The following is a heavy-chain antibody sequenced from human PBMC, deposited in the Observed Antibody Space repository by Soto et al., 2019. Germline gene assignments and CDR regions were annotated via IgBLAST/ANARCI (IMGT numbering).Heavy chain of an antibody. CDR2: INSDGSGT. Sequence: PGGSLRLSCAASGFTFSSFWMHWVRQAPGKGLVWVSRINSDGSGTSHADSVKGRFTISRDNAKNTLYLQMNSLRAEDTAVYYCARGPGDYYYGMDVWGQGTKVTVSS. CDR1: GFTFSSFW. V-gene: IGHV3-74*01. CDR3: ARGPGDYYYGMDV. J-gene: IGHJ6*02. D-gene: IGHD3-10*01.